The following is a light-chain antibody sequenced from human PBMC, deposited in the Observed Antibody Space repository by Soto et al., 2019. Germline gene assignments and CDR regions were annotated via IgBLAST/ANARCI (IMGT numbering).Light chain of an antibody. CDR3: QQRSEWPVS. J-gene: IGKJ5*01. Sequence: IMVTESPATLSVSLGERATLSCRASQSLRSSLAWYQQKPGQAPRLLIYDASTRATGIPARFSGSGSGTDFTLTISGLQSEDFAVYYCQQRSEWPVSFGQGTRLEIK. V-gene: IGKV3-15*01. CDR1: QSLRSS. CDR2: DAS.